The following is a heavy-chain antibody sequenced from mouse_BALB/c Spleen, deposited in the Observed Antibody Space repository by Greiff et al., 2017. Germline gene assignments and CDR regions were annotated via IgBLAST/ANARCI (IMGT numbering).Heavy chain of an antibody. V-gene: IGHV1S81*02. CDR1: GYTFTSYY. Sequence: VQLVESGAELVKPGASVKLSCKASGYTFTSYYMYWVKQRPGQGLEWIGEINPSNGGTNFNEKFKSKATLTVDKSSSTAYMQLSSLTSEDSAVYYCTRGGYGYDYAMDYWGQGTSVTVSS. D-gene: IGHD2-2*01. CDR2: INPSNGGT. CDR3: TRGGYGYDYAMDY. J-gene: IGHJ4*01.